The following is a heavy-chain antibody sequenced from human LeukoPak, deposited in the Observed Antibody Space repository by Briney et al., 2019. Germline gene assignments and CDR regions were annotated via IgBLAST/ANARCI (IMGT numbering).Heavy chain of an antibody. CDR2: ISGTAVDT. CDR1: GFTFTTYA. D-gene: IGHD1-1*01. J-gene: IGHJ4*02. Sequence: GGSLRLSCAASGFTFTTYAVIWVRQAPGKGLEWVSAISGTAVDTFYADSVKGRFTISRDNSDNTVSLQVNSLRAEDTAVYYCARLSGTYGTTSRVLDSWGQGTLVIVSS. CDR3: ARLSGTYGTTSRVLDS. V-gene: IGHV3-23*01.